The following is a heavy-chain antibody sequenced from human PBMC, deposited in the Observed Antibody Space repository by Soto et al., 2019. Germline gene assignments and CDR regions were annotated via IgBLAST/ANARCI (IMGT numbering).Heavy chain of an antibody. Sequence: GASVKVSCKASGYTFTSYGISWVRQAPGQGLEWMGWISAYNGNTNYAQKLQGRVTMTTDTSTSTAYMELRSLRSDDTAVYYCAIDRPYSSGWYFDYWGQGTLVTVSS. CDR3: AIDRPYSSGWYFDY. V-gene: IGHV1-18*01. CDR1: GYTFTSYG. CDR2: ISAYNGNT. D-gene: IGHD6-19*01. J-gene: IGHJ4*02.